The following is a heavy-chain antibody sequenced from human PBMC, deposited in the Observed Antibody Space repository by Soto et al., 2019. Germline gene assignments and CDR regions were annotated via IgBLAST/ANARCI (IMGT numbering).Heavy chain of an antibody. V-gene: IGHV3-23*01. CDR3: AKDRSVLSTVTDLFDY. D-gene: IGHD4-17*01. J-gene: IGHJ4*02. CDR1: GFTFSSYA. CDR2: ISGSGGST. Sequence: GSLRLSCAASGFTFSSYAMSWVRQAPGKGLEWVSAISGSGGSTYYADSVKGRFTISRDNSKNTLYLQMNSLRAEDTAVYYCAKDRSVLSTVTDLFDYWGQGTLVTVSS.